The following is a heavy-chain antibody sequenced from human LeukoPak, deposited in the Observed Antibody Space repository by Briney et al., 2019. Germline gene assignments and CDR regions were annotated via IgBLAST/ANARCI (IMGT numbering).Heavy chain of an antibody. CDR2: IIPIFGTA. J-gene: IGHJ6*04. D-gene: IGHD4-17*01. CDR3: ARTPATVTTWADGMDV. Sequence: SVKVSCKASGGTFSSYAISWVRQAPGQGLEWMGGIIPIFGTANYAQKFQGRVTITADKSTSTAYMELSSLRSEDTAVYYCARTPATVTTWADGMDVRGKGTTVTVSS. CDR1: GGTFSSYA. V-gene: IGHV1-69*06.